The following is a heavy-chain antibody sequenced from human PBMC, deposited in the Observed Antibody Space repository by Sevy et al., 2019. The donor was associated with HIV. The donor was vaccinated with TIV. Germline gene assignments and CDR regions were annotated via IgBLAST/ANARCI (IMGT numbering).Heavy chain of an antibody. CDR3: ASTLRRNYGDYEAFDY. V-gene: IGHV1-18*01. CDR1: GYTFTSYG. J-gene: IGHJ4*02. Sequence: ASVKVSCKASGYTFTSYGISWVRQAPGQGLEWMGWISAYNGNTNYAQKLQGRVTMTTDTSTSTAYMELRSLRSDDTAVYYCASTLRRNYGDYEAFDYWGQGTLVTVSS. CDR2: ISAYNGNT. D-gene: IGHD4-17*01.